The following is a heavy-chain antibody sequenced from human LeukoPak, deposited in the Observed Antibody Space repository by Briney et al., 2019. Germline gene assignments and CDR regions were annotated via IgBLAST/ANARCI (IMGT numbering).Heavy chain of an antibody. J-gene: IGHJ4*02. CDR1: GFDFSTYS. CDR3: AREGDYLDY. CDR2: ISSRSATI. Sequence: GGSLRLSCAASGFDFSTYSMNWVRQAPGRGLEWVSYISSRSATIYYADSVKGRFTISRDNAKNSLYLQMNSLRAEDTAVYYCAREGDYLDYWGQGTLVTVSS. V-gene: IGHV3-48*04.